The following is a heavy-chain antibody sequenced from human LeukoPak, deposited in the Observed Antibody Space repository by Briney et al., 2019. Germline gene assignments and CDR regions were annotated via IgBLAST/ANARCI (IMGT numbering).Heavy chain of an antibody. Sequence: PSETLSLTCAVSLYSITSTYWWGWIRQTPGRGLEWIGSLHHSGSTSYSPSLKSRVTISVDTSKNQFSLRLSSVTAADTAVYCCARIGGDDSTGHYSVDYWGQGTLVTVSS. CDR2: LHHSGST. V-gene: IGHV4-38-2*01. CDR3: ARIGGDDSTGHYSVDY. J-gene: IGHJ4*02. D-gene: IGHD3-22*01. CDR1: LYSITSTYW.